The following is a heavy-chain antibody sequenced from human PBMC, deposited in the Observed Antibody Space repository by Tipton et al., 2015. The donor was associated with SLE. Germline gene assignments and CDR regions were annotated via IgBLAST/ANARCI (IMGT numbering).Heavy chain of an antibody. CDR2: IYYSGST. Sequence: TLSLTCTVSGGSISSHYWSWIRQPPGKGLEWIGYIYYSGSTNYNPSLKSRVTISVDTSKNQFSLKLSSVTAADTAVYYCARESNGGYFDYWGQGTLVTVSS. V-gene: IGHV4-59*11. D-gene: IGHD3-16*01. J-gene: IGHJ4*02. CDR3: ARESNGGYFDY. CDR1: GGSISSHY.